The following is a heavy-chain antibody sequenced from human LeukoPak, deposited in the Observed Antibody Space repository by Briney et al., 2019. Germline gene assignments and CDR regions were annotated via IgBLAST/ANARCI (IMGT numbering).Heavy chain of an antibody. V-gene: IGHV4-34*01. Sequence: SETLSLTCAVYGESFSGHCWGWIRQSPVKGLEWVGETTHSGGTNYKPSLKSRLTISVDTSKNHFSLTLSSVTAADTAVYYCARMKRFGDPTMAGIVDYWGQGTLVTVSS. CDR1: GESFSGHC. CDR3: ARMKRFGDPTMAGIVDY. CDR2: TTHSGGT. J-gene: IGHJ4*02. D-gene: IGHD3-10*01.